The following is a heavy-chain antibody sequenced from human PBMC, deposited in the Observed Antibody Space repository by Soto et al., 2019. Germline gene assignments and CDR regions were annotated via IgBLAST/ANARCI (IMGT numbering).Heavy chain of an antibody. J-gene: IGHJ3*02. CDR3: ANAPSTLVNPGDAFDI. D-gene: IGHD2-2*01. Sequence: EVQLLESGGGLVQPGGSLRLSCAASGFTFSSYAMSWVRQAPGKGLEWVSAISGSGGSTYYADSVKGRFTISRDNSKNTRYLQMNSLRAEDTAVYYCANAPSTLVNPGDAFDIWGQGTMVTVSS. CDR2: ISGSGGST. CDR1: GFTFSSYA. V-gene: IGHV3-23*01.